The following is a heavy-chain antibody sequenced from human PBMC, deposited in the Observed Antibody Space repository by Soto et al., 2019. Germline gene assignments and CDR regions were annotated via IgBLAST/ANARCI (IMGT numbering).Heavy chain of an antibody. J-gene: IGHJ6*02. V-gene: IGHV3-23*01. CDR1: GFTFSSYA. CDR2: ISGSGDST. CDR3: AKDRDGAAAGPTKFYGMDV. Sequence: EVQLLESGGGLVQPGGSRRLSCAASGFTFSSYALSWVRQAPGKGLEWVSVISGSGDSTYYADSERGRFTFSRDNSRNTLYLQMNSLRAEDTAVYYCAKDRDGAAAGPTKFYGMDVWGQGTTVTVSS. D-gene: IGHD6-13*01.